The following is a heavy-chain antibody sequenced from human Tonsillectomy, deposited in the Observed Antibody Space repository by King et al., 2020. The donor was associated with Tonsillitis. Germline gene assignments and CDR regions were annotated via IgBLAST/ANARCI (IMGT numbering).Heavy chain of an antibody. CDR2: ISPSGSTI. D-gene: IGHD2-2*02. CDR1: GFNFSDYY. V-gene: IGHV3-11*01. Sequence: VQLVESGGGLVKPGGSLRLSCAASGFNFSDYYMSWIRQAPGKGLEWVAYISPSGSTIFYADSVKGRFTISRDNAKNSLYLQMNSLRAEDTALDYCASDVYEVEHFTSTFCYINYDCGMDVWGQGTTVTVSS. CDR3: ASDVYEVEHFTSTFCYINYDCGMDV. J-gene: IGHJ6*02.